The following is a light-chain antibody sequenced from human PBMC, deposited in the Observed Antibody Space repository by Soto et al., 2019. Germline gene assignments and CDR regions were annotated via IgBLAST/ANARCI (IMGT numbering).Light chain of an antibody. V-gene: IGKV1-5*03. CDR2: KAS. CDR3: QQYNPYSPWT. CDR1: QSITGW. Sequence: DFQLTQSPSSLSASVGDRVTISCRASQSITGWLAWFQQKPGKAPKLLISKASKLESGVPSRFSGSGSGTDFTLTISGLQPDDFATYYCQQYNPYSPWTFGQGTKVDIK. J-gene: IGKJ1*01.